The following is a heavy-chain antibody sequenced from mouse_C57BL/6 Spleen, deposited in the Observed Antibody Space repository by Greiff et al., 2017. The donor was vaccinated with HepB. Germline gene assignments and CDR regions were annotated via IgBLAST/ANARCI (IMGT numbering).Heavy chain of an antibody. J-gene: IGHJ4*01. V-gene: IGHV5-9-1*02. CDR3: TREGGAQALYYAMDY. D-gene: IGHD3-2*02. CDR2: ISSGGDYI. Sequence: DVKLVESGEGLVKPGGSLKLSCAASGFTFSSYAMSWVRQTPEKRLEWVAYISSGGDYIYYADTVKGRFTISRANARNTLYLQMSSLKSEDTAMYYCTREGGAQALYYAMDYWGQGTSVTVSS. CDR1: GFTFSSYA.